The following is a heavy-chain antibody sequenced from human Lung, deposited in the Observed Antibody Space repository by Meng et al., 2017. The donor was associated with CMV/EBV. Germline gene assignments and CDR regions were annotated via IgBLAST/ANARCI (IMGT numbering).Heavy chain of an antibody. Sequence: SCAASGFTFSSYSMNWVRQAPGKGLEWVSSISSSSSYIYYADSVKGRFTISRDNAKNSLYLQMNSLRAEDTAVYYCARDNSYGDEYYFDYWGQGTXVTGAS. D-gene: IGHD5-18*01. CDR2: ISSSSSYI. V-gene: IGHV3-21*01. CDR1: GFTFSSYS. CDR3: ARDNSYGDEYYFDY. J-gene: IGHJ4*02.